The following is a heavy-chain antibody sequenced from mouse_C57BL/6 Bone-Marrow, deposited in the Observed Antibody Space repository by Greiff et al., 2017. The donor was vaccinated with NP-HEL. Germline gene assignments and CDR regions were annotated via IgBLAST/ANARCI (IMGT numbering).Heavy chain of an antibody. CDR3: TREVITTVVATRYFDV. D-gene: IGHD1-1*01. V-gene: IGHV5-9-1*02. J-gene: IGHJ1*03. CDR2: ISSGGDYI. Sequence: DVMLVESGEGLVKPGGSLKLSCAASGFTFSSYAMSWVRQTPEKRLEWVAYISSGGDYIYYADTVKGRFTISRDNARNTLYLQMSSLKSEDTAMYYCTREVITTVVATRYFDVWGTGTTVTVSS. CDR1: GFTFSSYA.